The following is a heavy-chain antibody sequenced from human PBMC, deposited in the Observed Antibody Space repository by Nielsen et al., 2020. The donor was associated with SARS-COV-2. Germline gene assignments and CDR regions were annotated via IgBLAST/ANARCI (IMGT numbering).Heavy chain of an antibody. CDR1: GGTFGSYP. CDR3: ARGRIAAAGTYWFDP. V-gene: IGHV1-69*10. CDR2: IHPILGST. D-gene: IGHD6-13*01. Sequence: SVKVSCKASGGTFGSYPVNWVRQAPGQGLQWMGGIHPILGSTNYAQKFQGRVTITADKSTSTAYMELSSLRSEDTAVYYCARGRIAAAGTYWFDPWGQGTLVTVSS. J-gene: IGHJ5*02.